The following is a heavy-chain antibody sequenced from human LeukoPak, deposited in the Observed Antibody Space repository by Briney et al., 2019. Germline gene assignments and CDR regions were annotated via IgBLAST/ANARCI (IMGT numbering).Heavy chain of an antibody. Sequence: GGSLRLSCAASGFSFSSYAMNWVRQVPGKGLEWVANIKQDGSEKYYVDSVKGRFTISRDNAKNSLYLQMNSLRAEDTAVYYCASTSSYWGQGTLVTVSS. V-gene: IGHV3-7*01. CDR3: ASTSSY. CDR2: IKQDGSEK. J-gene: IGHJ4*02. CDR1: GFSFSSYA.